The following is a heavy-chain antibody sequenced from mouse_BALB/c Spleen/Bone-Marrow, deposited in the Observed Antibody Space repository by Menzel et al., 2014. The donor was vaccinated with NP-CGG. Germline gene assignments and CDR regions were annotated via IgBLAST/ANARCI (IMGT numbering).Heavy chain of an antibody. CDR3: ARGGISVDY. J-gene: IGHJ2*01. CDR2: IYPGDGDT. CDR1: GYAFSTYW. V-gene: IGHV1-80*01. Sequence: QVQLQQSGAELVRPGSSVKISCKSSGYAFSTYWINWVKQRPGQGLEWIGQIYPGDGDTDFNGKFKGKATLTADRSSNTAYMEFSILTSEDSAVYFCARGGISVDYWGQGTTLTVSS.